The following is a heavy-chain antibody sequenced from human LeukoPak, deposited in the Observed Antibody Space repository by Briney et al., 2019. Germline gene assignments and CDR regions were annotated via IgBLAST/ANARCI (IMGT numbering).Heavy chain of an antibody. CDR2: IYHSGST. D-gene: IGHD3-22*01. CDR1: GGSISSGGYS. Sequence: PSETLSLTCAVSGGSISSGGYSWSWIRQPPGKGLEWIGYIYHSGSTYYNPSLKSRVTISVDRSKNQFSLKLSSVTAADTAVYYCARNRYYDSSGWYFDYWGLGTLVTVSS. V-gene: IGHV4-30-2*01. J-gene: IGHJ4*02. CDR3: ARNRYYDSSGWYFDY.